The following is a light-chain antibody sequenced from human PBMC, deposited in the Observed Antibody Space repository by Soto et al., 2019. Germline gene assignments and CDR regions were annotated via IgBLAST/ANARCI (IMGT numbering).Light chain of an antibody. CDR3: TSLTNSTTLI. CDR2: DFS. Sequence: QSVLTQPASVSGSPGQSITITCLETRSDIGAYNFVSWYPQHPGEVPKLMLYDFSIRPSGVSNRFSGSKSGNTASLTISGLQAEDEADSYCTSLTNSTTLIFGGGLKLTVL. J-gene: IGLJ2*01. V-gene: IGLV2-14*03. CDR1: RSDIGAYNF.